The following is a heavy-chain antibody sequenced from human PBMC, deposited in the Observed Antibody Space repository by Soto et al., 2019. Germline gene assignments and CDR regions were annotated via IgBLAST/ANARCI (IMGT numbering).Heavy chain of an antibody. J-gene: IGHJ2*01. CDR1: GYTFTSYG. Sequence: ASVKVSCKASGYTFTSYGISWVRQAPGQGLEWMGWISAYNGNTNYAQKLQGRVTMTTDTSTSTAYMELRSLRSDDTAVYYCARDLAIEYSSSYWYFDLWGRGTLVTVSS. D-gene: IGHD6-6*01. V-gene: IGHV1-18*01. CDR3: ARDLAIEYSSSYWYFDL. CDR2: ISAYNGNT.